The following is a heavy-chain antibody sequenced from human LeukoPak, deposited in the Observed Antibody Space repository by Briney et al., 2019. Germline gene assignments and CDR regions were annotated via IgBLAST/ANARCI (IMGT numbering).Heavy chain of an antibody. D-gene: IGHD5-12*01. Sequence: GGSLRLSCAASGFTFSSYAMSWVRQAPGKGLEWVSAISGSGGSTYYADSVKGRFTISRDNAKNTLYLQMNSLRAEDAAIYYCARDSGYDNGDFDYWGQGTLVTVSS. J-gene: IGHJ4*02. CDR3: ARDSGYDNGDFDY. V-gene: IGHV3-23*01. CDR2: ISGSGGST. CDR1: GFTFSSYA.